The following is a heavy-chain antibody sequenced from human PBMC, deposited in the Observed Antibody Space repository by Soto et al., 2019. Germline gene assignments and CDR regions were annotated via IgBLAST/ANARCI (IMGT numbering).Heavy chain of an antibody. D-gene: IGHD2-8*01. CDR2: INHSGST. CDR3: GRFCLKCCDP. V-gene: IGHV4-34*01. Sequence: SDTLSVMYTAYGGSVCGYYWSWIRKPRGKGVEWIGEINHSGSTNYNPALKSRVTISVDTPKNQFSLTLSSVTAPDTAVCYCGRFCLKCCDPWGQETLLTVFS. CDR1: GGSVCGYY. J-gene: IGHJ5*02.